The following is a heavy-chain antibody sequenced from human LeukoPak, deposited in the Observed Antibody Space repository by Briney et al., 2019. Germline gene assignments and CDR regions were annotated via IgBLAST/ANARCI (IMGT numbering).Heavy chain of an antibody. Sequence: SETLSLTCTVSGGSISSYYRSWIRQPPGKGLEWIGYIYYSGSTNYNPSLKSRVTISVDTSKNQFSLKLSSVTAADTAVYYCARAVVPAATSYYYYYYMDVWGKGTTVTVSS. CDR3: ARAVVPAATSYYYYYYMDV. V-gene: IGHV4-59*01. J-gene: IGHJ6*03. CDR2: IYYSGST. D-gene: IGHD2-2*01. CDR1: GGSISSYY.